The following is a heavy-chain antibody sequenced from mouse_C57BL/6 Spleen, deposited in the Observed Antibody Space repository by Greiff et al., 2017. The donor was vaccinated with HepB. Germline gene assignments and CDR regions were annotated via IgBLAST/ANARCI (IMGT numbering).Heavy chain of an antibody. Sequence: VQLVESGPGLVAPSQSLSITCTVSGFSLTSYGVHWVRQPPGKGLEWLVVIWSDGSTTYNSALKSRLSISKDNSKSQVFLKMNSLQTDDTAMYYCAAHYYGSSYIYAMDYWGQGTSVTVSS. D-gene: IGHD1-1*01. J-gene: IGHJ4*01. CDR3: AAHYYGSSYIYAMDY. V-gene: IGHV2-6*03. CDR1: GFSLTSYG. CDR2: IWSDGST.